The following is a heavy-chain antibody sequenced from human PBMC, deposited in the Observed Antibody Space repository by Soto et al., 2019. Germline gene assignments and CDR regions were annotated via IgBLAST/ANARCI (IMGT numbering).Heavy chain of an antibody. J-gene: IGHJ5*02. CDR2: IIPIFGTA. D-gene: IGHD5-12*01. Sequence: SVKVSCKASGGTFSSYAISWVRQAPGQGLEWMGGIIPIFGTANYAQKFQGRVTITADESTSTAYMELSSLRSEDTAVYYCARDSEEYSGYDVGNWFDPWGQGTLVTVSS. CDR3: ARDSEEYSGYDVGNWFDP. CDR1: GGTFSSYA. V-gene: IGHV1-69*13.